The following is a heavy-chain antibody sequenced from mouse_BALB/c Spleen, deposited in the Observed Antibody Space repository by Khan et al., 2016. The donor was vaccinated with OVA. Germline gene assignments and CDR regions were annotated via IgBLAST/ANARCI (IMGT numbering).Heavy chain of an antibody. V-gene: IGHV3-8*02. Sequence: VQLKESGPSLVKPSQTLSLTCSVTGDSITSVYRNWIRKFPGNKLEYMGYISYSGSTYYNPSLKSRISITRDTSKNQYYLQLNSVTTEDTATYYCARYDYDYDGAFAYWGQGTLGTVSA. D-gene: IGHD2-4*01. CDR3: ARYDYDYDGAFAY. CDR2: ISYSGST. CDR1: GDSITSVY. J-gene: IGHJ3*01.